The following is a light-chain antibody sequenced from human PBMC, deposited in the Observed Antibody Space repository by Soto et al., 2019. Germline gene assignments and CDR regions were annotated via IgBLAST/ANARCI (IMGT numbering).Light chain of an antibody. J-gene: IGKJ1*01. CDR1: QGISTY. CDR3: QQYNSYWT. V-gene: IGKV1-16*01. Sequence: DIQMTQSPSSLSASVGDRVTITCRASQGISTYLNWYQQKPGKAPKLLIYAASSLQSGVPSRFSGSGSGTEFTLTISSLQPDDFATYYCQQYNSYWTFGQGTKVDI. CDR2: AAS.